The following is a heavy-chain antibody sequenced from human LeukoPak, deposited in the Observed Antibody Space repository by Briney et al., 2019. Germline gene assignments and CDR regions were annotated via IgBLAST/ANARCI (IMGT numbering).Heavy chain of an antibody. D-gene: IGHD3-3*01. Sequence: SETLSLTCAVYGGSFSGYYWSWIRQPPGKGLEWIGEINHSGSTNYNPSLKGRVTISVDTSKNQFSLKLSSVTAADTAVYYCARLDYDFWSGCYRTFDYWGQGTLVTVSS. CDR2: INHSGST. J-gene: IGHJ4*02. CDR3: ARLDYDFWSGCYRTFDY. CDR1: GGSFSGYY. V-gene: IGHV4-34*01.